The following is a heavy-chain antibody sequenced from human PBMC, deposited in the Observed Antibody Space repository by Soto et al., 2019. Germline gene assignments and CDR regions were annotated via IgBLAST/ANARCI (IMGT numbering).Heavy chain of an antibody. D-gene: IGHD4-17*01. CDR3: AWGYGAYSAEDYYYGMDV. V-gene: IGHV1-69*12. CDR1: GGTFSSYA. J-gene: IGHJ6*02. Sequence: QVQLVQSGAEVKKPGSSVKVSCKASGGTFSSYAISWVRQAPGQGLEWMGGIIPIFGTANYAPKFQGRVTITADESTSTAYMERSSLRAEDTAVNSCAWGYGAYSAEDYYYGMDVWGQGSTVTVS. CDR2: IIPIFGTA.